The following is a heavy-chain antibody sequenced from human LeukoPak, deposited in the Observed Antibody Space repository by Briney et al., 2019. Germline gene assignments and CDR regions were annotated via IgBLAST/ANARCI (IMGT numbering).Heavy chain of an antibody. CDR2: IDQGGSVR. Sequence: GGSLRLSCAASGFSFSTYWMSWVRQTPEKGLEFVANIDQGGSVRNYMDSLKGRCTISRDNAKKSLYLEVNSLRADDTAVYYCARDPESSSFDLWGRGALVTVSS. CDR3: ARDPESSSFDL. D-gene: IGHD6-13*01. J-gene: IGHJ4*02. V-gene: IGHV3-7*01. CDR1: GFSFSTYW.